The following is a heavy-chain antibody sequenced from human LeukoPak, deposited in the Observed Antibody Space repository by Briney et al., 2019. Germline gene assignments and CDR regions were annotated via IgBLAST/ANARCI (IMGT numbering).Heavy chain of an antibody. CDR3: ATVNQGWFSSSGWFDP. CDR2: FDPEDGET. Sequence: ASVKVSCKASGGTFSSYAISWVRQAPGQGLEWMGGFDPEDGETIYAQKFQGRVTMTEDTSTDTAYMELSSLRSEDTAVYYCATVNQGWFSSSGWFDPWGQGTLVTVSS. V-gene: IGHV1-24*01. D-gene: IGHD6-6*01. CDR1: GGTFSSYA. J-gene: IGHJ5*02.